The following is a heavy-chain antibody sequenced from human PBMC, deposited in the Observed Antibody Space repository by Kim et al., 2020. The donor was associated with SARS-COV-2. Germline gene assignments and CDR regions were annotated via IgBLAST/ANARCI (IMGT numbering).Heavy chain of an antibody. J-gene: IGHJ4*01. CDR3: ARLIGSGYYYFAY. V-gene: IGHV5-51*01. Sequence: RYSPSFQGQVSISADTSISTAYMQWSSLRASDTAMYYCARLIGSGYYYFAYWGRGTLVTVSS. D-gene: IGHD3-22*01.